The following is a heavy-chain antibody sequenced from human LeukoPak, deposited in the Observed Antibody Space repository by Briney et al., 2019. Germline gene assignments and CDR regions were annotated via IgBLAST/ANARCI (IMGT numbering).Heavy chain of an antibody. CDR1: GFTVSSNY. J-gene: IGHJ4*02. V-gene: IGHV3-53*01. CDR2: IYSGGST. CDR3: AKGSGWYMTPQDY. D-gene: IGHD6-19*01. Sequence: TGGSLRLSCAASGFTVSSNYMSWVRQAPGKGLEWVSIIYSGGSTYYADSVKGRFTISRDNSKNTLYLQMNSLRAEDTAVYYCAKGSGWYMTPQDYWGQGTLVTVS.